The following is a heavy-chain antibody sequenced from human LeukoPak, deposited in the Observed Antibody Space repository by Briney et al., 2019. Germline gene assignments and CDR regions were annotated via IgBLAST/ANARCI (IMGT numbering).Heavy chain of an antibody. CDR2: ISSSSYI. V-gene: IGHV3-21*04. Sequence: GGSLRLPCAASGFTFSSYSMNWVRQAPGKGLEWVSSISSSSYIYYADSVKGRFTISRDNSKNTLYLQMNSLRAEDTAVYYCAKRPSGLGYWGQGTLVTVSS. CDR1: GFTFSSYS. J-gene: IGHJ4*02. D-gene: IGHD6-19*01. CDR3: AKRPSGLGY.